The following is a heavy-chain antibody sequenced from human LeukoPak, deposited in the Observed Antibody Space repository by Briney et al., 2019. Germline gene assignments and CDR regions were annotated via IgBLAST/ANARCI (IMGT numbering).Heavy chain of an antibody. D-gene: IGHD2-15*01. CDR1: GGTFSSYA. Sequence: SVKVSCTASGGTFSSYAISWVRQAPGQGLEWMGGIIPIFGTANYAQKFQGRVTITADESTSTAYMELSSLRSEDTAVYYCASHILVGTPTNWFDPWGQGTLVTVSS. CDR2: IIPIFGTA. CDR3: ASHILVGTPTNWFDP. V-gene: IGHV1-69*13. J-gene: IGHJ5*02.